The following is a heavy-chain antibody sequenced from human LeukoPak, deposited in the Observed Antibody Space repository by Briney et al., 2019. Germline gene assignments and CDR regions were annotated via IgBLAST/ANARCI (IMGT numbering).Heavy chain of an antibody. V-gene: IGHV1-18*01. CDR2: ISAYNGNT. CDR1: GYTFTSYG. Sequence: ASVKVSCKASGYTFTSYGIGWVRQAPGQGLEWMGWISAYNGNTNYAQKFQGRVTMTRDTSISTAYMELSRLRSDDTAVYYCARAWTTMADYWGQGTLVTVSS. J-gene: IGHJ4*02. CDR3: ARAWTTMADY. D-gene: IGHD3-10*01.